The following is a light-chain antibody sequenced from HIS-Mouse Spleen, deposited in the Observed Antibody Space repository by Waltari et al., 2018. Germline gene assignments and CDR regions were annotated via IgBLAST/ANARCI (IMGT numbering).Light chain of an antibody. Sequence: SYELTQPPSVSVSPGQTARITCSGEALPKKYAYWYQQKSVQAPVLVIYEDSKRPSGIPERFSGSSSGTMATLTISGAQVEDEADYYCYSTDSSGNHRVFGGGTKLTVL. V-gene: IGLV3-10*01. CDR1: ALPKKY. CDR2: EDS. CDR3: YSTDSSGNHRV. J-gene: IGLJ2*01.